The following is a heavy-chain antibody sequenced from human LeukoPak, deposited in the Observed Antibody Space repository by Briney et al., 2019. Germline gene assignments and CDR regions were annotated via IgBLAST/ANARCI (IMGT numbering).Heavy chain of an antibody. CDR1: GYTFTGYY. D-gene: IGHD1-26*01. J-gene: IGHJ4*02. V-gene: IGHV1-2*02. Sequence: GASVKVSCKASGYTFTGYYMHWVRQAPGQGLEWMGWINPTSGGTNFAQKFQGRVTMTRDTSISTAYMELSRLRSDDTAVYYCAGRGTRGYFDYWGQGTLVIVSS. CDR2: INPTSGGT. CDR3: AGRGTRGYFDY.